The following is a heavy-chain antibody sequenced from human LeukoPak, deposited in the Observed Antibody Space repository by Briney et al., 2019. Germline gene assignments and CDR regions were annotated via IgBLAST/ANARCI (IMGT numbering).Heavy chain of an antibody. V-gene: IGHV3-30*02. J-gene: IGHJ4*02. CDR1: GISFRSYG. CDR2: IWYDASNK. Sequence: GSLRLSCAASGISFRSYGMHWVRQAPGKGLEWVTFIWYDASNKYYAESVKGRFTISRDNSKNTLYLQMNSLRAEDTAVYYCAREINYGDFGVDYWGQGTLVTVSS. D-gene: IGHD4-17*01. CDR3: AREINYGDFGVDY.